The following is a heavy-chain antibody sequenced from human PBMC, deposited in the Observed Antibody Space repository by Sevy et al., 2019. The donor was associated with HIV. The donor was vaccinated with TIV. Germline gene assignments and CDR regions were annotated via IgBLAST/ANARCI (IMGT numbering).Heavy chain of an antibody. Sequence: GGSLRLSCAASGFTVSSNYMSWARQAPGKGLEWVSIIFSGGGTYYADSVQGRFTISRDNSKNMVYLQMNSLRAEDTAVFYCARGATFYSDSSGRVLSVLGAFDIWGRGTMVTVSS. V-gene: IGHV3-53*01. CDR2: IFSGGGT. D-gene: IGHD3-22*01. CDR1: GFTVSSNY. CDR3: ARGATFYSDSSGRVLSVLGAFDI. J-gene: IGHJ3*02.